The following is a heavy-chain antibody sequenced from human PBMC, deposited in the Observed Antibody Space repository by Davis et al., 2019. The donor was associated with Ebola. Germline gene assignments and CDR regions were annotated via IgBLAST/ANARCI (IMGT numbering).Heavy chain of an antibody. CDR3: ARVIIEMATIDYYYGMDV. D-gene: IGHD5-24*01. J-gene: IGHJ6*04. CDR1: GGTFSSYA. Sequence: SVKVSCKASGGTFSSYAISWVRQAPGQGLEWMGGIIPIFGTANYAQKFQGRVTITADESTSTAYMELSSLRSEDTAVYYCARVIIEMATIDYYYGMDVWGKGTTVTVSS. V-gene: IGHV1-69*13. CDR2: IIPIFGTA.